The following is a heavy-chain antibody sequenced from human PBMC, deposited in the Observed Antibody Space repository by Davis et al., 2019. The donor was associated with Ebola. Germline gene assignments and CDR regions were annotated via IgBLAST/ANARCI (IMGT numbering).Heavy chain of an antibody. CDR3: ARDSGDYFFDY. CDR2: IYTDGTT. V-gene: IGHV3-53*01. J-gene: IGHJ4*02. CDR1: EFIVSNNH. Sequence: GGSLRLSCAASEFIVSNNHMSWVRQAPGKGLEWVSVIYTDGTTYYSDSVRGRFTISRDHSENTLYLQIKTLRAEDTAVYFCARDSGDYFFDYWGQGTLVTVSS. D-gene: IGHD3-10*01.